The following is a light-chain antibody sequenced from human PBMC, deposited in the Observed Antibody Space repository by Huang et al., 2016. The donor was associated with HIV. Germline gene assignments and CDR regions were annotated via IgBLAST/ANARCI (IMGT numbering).Light chain of an antibody. CDR2: DAS. Sequence: DIQMTQSPSSLSASVGDRVTITCQARQDISNYLNWYQQKPGKAPKLLIYDASNLETGVPSRFSGSGSGTDFTFTISSLQPEDIATYYCQHFDILALTFGGGTKVQIK. CDR3: QHFDILALT. J-gene: IGKJ4*01. CDR1: QDISNY. V-gene: IGKV1-33*01.